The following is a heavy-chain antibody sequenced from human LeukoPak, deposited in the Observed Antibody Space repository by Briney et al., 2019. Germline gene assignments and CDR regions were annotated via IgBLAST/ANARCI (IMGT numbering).Heavy chain of an antibody. D-gene: IGHD3-22*01. CDR1: GITLSNYG. CDR3: AKRGVVIRVILVGFHKEAYYFDS. CDR2: ISDRGSRT. Sequence: GGSLRLSCAVSGITLSNYGMSWDRQAPGKGLEWVAGISDRGSRTNYADSVKGRFTISTDHPKNTLYLQMNSLRAEDTAVYFCAKRGVVIRVILVGFHKEAYYFDSWGQGALVTVSS. J-gene: IGHJ4*02. V-gene: IGHV3-23*01.